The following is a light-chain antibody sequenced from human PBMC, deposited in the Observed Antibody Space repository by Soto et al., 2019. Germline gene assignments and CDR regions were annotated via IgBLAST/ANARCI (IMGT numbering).Light chain of an antibody. V-gene: IGLV2-14*03. J-gene: IGLJ1*01. CDR3: SSYTNSNTRV. Sequence: QSVLTQPASVSGSPGQSITISCTGTSSDFGGYNYVSWYQQYPGKVPKLLIYHVSNRPSGVSNRFSGSKSGNTASLTISGLQAEDEADYYCSSYTNSNTRVFGTGTKVTVL. CDR2: HVS. CDR1: SSDFGGYNY.